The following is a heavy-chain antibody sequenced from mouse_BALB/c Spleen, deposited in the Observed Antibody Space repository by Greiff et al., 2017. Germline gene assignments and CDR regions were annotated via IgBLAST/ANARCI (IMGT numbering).Heavy chain of an antibody. J-gene: IGHJ3*01. CDR1: GFTFSSFG. D-gene: IGHD1-1*01. Sequence: EVMLVESGGGLVQPGGSRKLSCAASGFTFSSFGMHWVRQAPEKGLEWVAYISSGSSTIYYADTVKGRFTISRDNPKNTLYLQMSSLKSEDTAMYYCARDYYGSRYGFAYWGQGTLVTVSA. CDR2: ISSGSSTI. V-gene: IGHV5-17*02. CDR3: ARDYYGSRYGFAY.